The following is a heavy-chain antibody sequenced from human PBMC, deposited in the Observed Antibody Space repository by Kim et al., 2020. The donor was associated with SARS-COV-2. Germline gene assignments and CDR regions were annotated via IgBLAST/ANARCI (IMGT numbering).Heavy chain of an antibody. J-gene: IGHJ4*02. CDR3: ARDGAPFDY. Sequence: YIYYGGSGKGRFTISRDNAKNSLYLKMNSLRAEDTAVYYCARDGAPFDYWGQGTLVTVSS. CDR2: YI. V-gene: IGHV3-21*01. D-gene: IGHD3-16*01.